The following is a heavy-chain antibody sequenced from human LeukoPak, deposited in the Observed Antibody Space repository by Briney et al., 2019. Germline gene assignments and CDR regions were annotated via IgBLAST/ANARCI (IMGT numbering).Heavy chain of an antibody. Sequence: PSGTLSLTCAVSGDCISNTKWWSWVRQPPGKGLEWIGEIYHSGSAHYNPSLKSRVTISVDKSENQFSLKLSSVTAADTAVYYCAREGSTGYSIDPWGQGMLVTVSS. J-gene: IGHJ5*02. CDR2: IYHSGSA. CDR3: AREGSTGYSIDP. D-gene: IGHD3-22*01. CDR1: GDCISNTKW. V-gene: IGHV4-4*02.